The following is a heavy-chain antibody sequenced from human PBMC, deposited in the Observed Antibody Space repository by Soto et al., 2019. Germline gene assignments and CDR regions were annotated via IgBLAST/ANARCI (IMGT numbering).Heavy chain of an antibody. V-gene: IGHV4-38-2*02. CDR1: GYSISSGYY. J-gene: IGHJ5*02. CDR3: ARENVRQLVPPGRFDP. D-gene: IGHD6-13*01. Sequence: SETLSLTCAVSGYSISSGYYWGWIRQPPGKGLEWIGSIYHSGSTYYNPSLKSRVTISVDTSKNQFSLKLSSVTAADTAVYYCARENVRQLVPPGRFDPWGQGTLVTVS. CDR2: IYHSGST.